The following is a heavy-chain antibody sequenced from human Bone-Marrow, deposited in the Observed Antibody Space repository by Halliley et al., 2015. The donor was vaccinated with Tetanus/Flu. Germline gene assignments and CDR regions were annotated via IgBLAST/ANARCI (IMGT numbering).Heavy chain of an antibody. D-gene: IGHD3-10*01. V-gene: IGHV4-34*13. Sequence: GERDHGGRPNYNPPLKSQISISGDTPKNQLSLNGGSVTAADTAVYYRARGHWSGSYNPNFDSWGQGILVTVSS. CDR2: RDHGGRP. J-gene: IGHJ4*02. CDR3: ARGHWSGSYNPNFDS.